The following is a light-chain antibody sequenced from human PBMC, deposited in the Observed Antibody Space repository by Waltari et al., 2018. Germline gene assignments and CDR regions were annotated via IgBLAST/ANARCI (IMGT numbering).Light chain of an antibody. CDR3: NSYTSSSAL. Sequence: QSALTQPASVPGSPGQAVNISCTGTSSEVGGYGYVSWYQQQPGKAPKLIIYDVSNRPSGVSSRFSGSKFGNTASLTISGLQADDEADYYCNSYTSSSALFGGGTRLTVL. CDR1: SSEVGGYGY. CDR2: DVS. J-gene: IGLJ2*01. V-gene: IGLV2-14*03.